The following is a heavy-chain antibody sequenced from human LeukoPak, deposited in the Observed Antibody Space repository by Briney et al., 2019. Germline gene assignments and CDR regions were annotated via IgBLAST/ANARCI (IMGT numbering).Heavy chain of an antibody. V-gene: IGHV3-7*01. CDR2: IKQDGSEK. CDR1: GFTFSSYW. D-gene: IGHD3-3*01. Sequence: PGGSLRLSCAASGFTFSSYWMSWVRQAPGKGLEWVANIKQDGSEKYYVDSVKGRFTISRDNAKNSLYLQMNSLRAEDTAVYYCARDRPYYDFWSGLDYWGQGTLVTVSS. CDR3: ARDRPYYDFWSGLDY. J-gene: IGHJ4*02.